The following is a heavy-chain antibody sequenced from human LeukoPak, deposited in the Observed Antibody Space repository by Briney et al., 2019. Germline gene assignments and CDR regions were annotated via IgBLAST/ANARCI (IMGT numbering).Heavy chain of an antibody. D-gene: IGHD5-24*01. CDR1: GGTFSSYA. CDR2: IIPIFGTA. CDR3: ARDWGMTTSYYYYYYMDV. Sequence: SVKVSCKASGGTFSSYAISWVRQAPGQGLEWMGGIIPIFGTANYAQKFQGRVTITTDKSTSTAYMELSSLRSEDTAVYYCARDWGMTTSYYYYYYMDVWGKGTTVTVSS. J-gene: IGHJ6*03. V-gene: IGHV1-69*05.